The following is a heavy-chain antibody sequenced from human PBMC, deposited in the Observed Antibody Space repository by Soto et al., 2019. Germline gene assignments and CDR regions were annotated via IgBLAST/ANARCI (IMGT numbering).Heavy chain of an antibody. V-gene: IGHV1-8*01. CDR3: AREYNCNFYSSYYYGMDV. CDR1: GYTFTSYD. Sequence: QVQLVQSGAEVKKPGASVKVSCKASGYTFTSYDINGVRQATGQGLEWMGWMNPNSGNTGYAQKFQGRVTMTRNTSISTAYMELSSLRSEDTAVYYCAREYNCNFYSSYYYGMDVWGQGTTVTVSS. CDR2: MNPNSGNT. J-gene: IGHJ6*02. D-gene: IGHD1-7*01.